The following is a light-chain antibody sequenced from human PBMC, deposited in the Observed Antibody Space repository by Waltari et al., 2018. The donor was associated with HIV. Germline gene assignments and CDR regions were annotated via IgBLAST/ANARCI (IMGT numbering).Light chain of an antibody. V-gene: IGLV1-47*01. CDR2: RSY. Sequence: QSMLTQPPSSSGTPGQNITISCSGGTSNIDANDVYWYQHLPGTAPDLLIFRSYQRPSGVPACVSGSKSGASASLAIRGLRSDDEGDYYCASWDDSLSGVIFGGGTKLTVL. J-gene: IGLJ2*01. CDR3: ASWDDSLSGVI. CDR1: TSNIDAND.